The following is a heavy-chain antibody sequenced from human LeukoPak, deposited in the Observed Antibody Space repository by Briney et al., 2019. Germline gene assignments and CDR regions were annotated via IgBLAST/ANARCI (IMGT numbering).Heavy chain of an antibody. CDR1: GGSIRSYY. CDR2: IYTSGST. CDR3: ARVTAAGTSVVFDP. Sequence: SETLSLTCTVSGGSIRSYYWSWIRQPAGKGLEWIGRIYTSGSTNYNPSLKSRVTMSVDTSKNQFSLKLNSVTAADTAVYYCARVTAAGTSVVFDPWGQGTLVTVSS. V-gene: IGHV4-4*07. D-gene: IGHD6-13*01. J-gene: IGHJ5*02.